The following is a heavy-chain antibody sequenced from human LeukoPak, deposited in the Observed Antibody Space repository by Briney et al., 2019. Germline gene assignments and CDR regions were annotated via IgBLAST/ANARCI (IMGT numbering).Heavy chain of an antibody. CDR1: GGSIDSYY. J-gene: IGHJ4*02. Sequence: SETLSLTCTVSGGSIDSYYWSWIPQPPGKGLEWIGYIYYTGSTEYHPSLKSRVTISLDTSKNQFSLKLTSVTAADTAVYYCARVYQSAEYYFDYWGQGNLVSVSS. CDR3: ARVYQSAEYYFDY. V-gene: IGHV4-59*01. D-gene: IGHD2-2*01. CDR2: IYYTGST.